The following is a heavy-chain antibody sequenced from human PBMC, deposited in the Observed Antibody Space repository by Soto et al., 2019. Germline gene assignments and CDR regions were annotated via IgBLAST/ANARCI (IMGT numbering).Heavy chain of an antibody. Sequence: QVQLVQSGAEVKKPGASVKVSCKVSGYTLTELSMHWVRQAPGKGLEWMGGFDPEDGETIYAQKFQRRVTMTEDTSTDTAYMELSSLRSEDTAVYYCATGYCSGGSCPPYYCYMDVWGKGTTVTVSS. D-gene: IGHD2-15*01. CDR3: ATGYCSGGSCPPYYCYMDV. V-gene: IGHV1-24*01. CDR2: FDPEDGET. CDR1: GYTLTELS. J-gene: IGHJ6*03.